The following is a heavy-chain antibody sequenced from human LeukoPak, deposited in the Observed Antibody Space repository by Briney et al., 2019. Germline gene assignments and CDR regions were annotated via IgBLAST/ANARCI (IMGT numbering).Heavy chain of an antibody. D-gene: IGHD3-10*01. CDR1: GFTFSSYS. Sequence: GSLRLSCAASGFTFSSYSMSWVRQAPGKGLEWVANIKQDGSEKYYVDSVKGRFTISRDNAKNSLYLQMNSLRAEDTAVYYCARDAFGESYFDYWGQGTLVTVSS. CDR3: ARDAFGESYFDY. V-gene: IGHV3-7*01. CDR2: IKQDGSEK. J-gene: IGHJ4*02.